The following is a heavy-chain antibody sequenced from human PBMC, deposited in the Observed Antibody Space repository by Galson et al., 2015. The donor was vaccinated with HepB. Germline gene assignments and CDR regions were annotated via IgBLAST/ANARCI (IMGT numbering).Heavy chain of an antibody. CDR3: ARGEYYYDSSGYYYPGAGWFDP. J-gene: IGHJ5*02. V-gene: IGHV1-3*01. D-gene: IGHD3-22*01. CDR1: GYTFTSYA. Sequence: SVKVSCKASGYTFTSYAMHWVRQAPGQRLEWMGWINAGNGNTKYSQKFQGRVTITRDTSASTAYMELSSLRSEDTAVYYCARGEYYYDSSGYYYPGAGWFDPWGQGTLVTVSS. CDR2: INAGNGNT.